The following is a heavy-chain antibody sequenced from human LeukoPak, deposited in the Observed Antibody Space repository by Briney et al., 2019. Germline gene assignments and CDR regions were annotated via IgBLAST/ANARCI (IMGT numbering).Heavy chain of an antibody. CDR2: VYYTGTT. Sequence: PSETLSLTCTVSGGSIKSSSFYWAWIRQPPGKGLEWVGSVYYTGTTYYNPSFESRITIAVNTSNNQFSLELSTMTAADTGVYYCARRITIFGMIMGGWFGPWGQGTLVTVSS. D-gene: IGHD3-3*01. CDR3: ARRITIFGMIMGGWFGP. V-gene: IGHV4-39*01. J-gene: IGHJ5*02. CDR1: GGSIKSSSFY.